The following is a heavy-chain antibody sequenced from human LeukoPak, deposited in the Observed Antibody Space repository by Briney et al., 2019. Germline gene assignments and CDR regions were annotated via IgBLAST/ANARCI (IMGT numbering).Heavy chain of an antibody. CDR2: IKQDGSEK. CDR3: ARYSYDFWSGYYISYYYYGMDG. V-gene: IGHV3-7*01. CDR1: GFTFSSYW. Sequence: GGSLRLSCAASGFTFSSYWMSWVRQAPGKGLEWVANIKQDGSEKYYVDSVKGRFTISRDNAKNSLYLQMNSLRAEDTAVYYCARYSYDFWSGYYISYYYYGMDGWGQGTTVTVSS. J-gene: IGHJ6*02. D-gene: IGHD3-3*01.